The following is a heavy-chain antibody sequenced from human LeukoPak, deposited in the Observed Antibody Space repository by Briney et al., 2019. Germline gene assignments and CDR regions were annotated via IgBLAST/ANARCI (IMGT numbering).Heavy chain of an antibody. CDR3: ARDDGYYYYMDV. CDR1: GGSINNNIHY. J-gene: IGHJ6*03. CDR2: IFYSGST. D-gene: IGHD5-24*01. V-gene: IGHV4-39*07. Sequence: SETLSLTCTVSGGSINNNIHYWGWIRQPPGKALEWIGNIFYSGSTYYSPSLKSRVTISLDTSRNQFSLKLNSVTAADTAVYYCARDDGYYYYMDVWGKGTTVTISS.